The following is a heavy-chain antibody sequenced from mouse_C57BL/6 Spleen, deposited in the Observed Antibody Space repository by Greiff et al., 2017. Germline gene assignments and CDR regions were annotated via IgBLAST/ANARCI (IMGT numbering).Heavy chain of an antibody. Sequence: EVQLQQSGAELVRPGASVKLSCTASGFNIKDDYMHWVKQRPEQGLEWIGWIDPENGDTEYASKFQGKATITADTSSNTAYLQLSSLTSEDTAVYYCTKTAQATAWCAYWGQGTLVTVSA. D-gene: IGHD3-2*02. CDR1: GFNIKDDY. V-gene: IGHV14-4*01. CDR3: TKTAQATAWCAY. J-gene: IGHJ3*01. CDR2: IDPENGDT.